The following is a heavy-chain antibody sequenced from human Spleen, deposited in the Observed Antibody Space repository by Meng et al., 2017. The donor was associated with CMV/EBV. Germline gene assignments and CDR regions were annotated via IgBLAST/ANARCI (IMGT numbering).Heavy chain of an antibody. CDR1: GDSVSDSMAA. D-gene: IGHD1-26*01. J-gene: IGHJ3*02. V-gene: IGHV6-1*01. CDR3: ARGLDGTFFFDI. Sequence: SETLSLTCAISGDSVSDSMAAWNWIRQSPSRGLEWLGRTYYRSKWYNQYATSVKSRLIIKPDPSNNQITLQLKSVTPEDTALYYCARGLDGTFFFDIWGQGTVVTVSS. CDR2: TYYRSKWYN.